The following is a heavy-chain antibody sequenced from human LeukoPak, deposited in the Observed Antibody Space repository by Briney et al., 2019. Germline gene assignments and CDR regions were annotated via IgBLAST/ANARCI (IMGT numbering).Heavy chain of an antibody. J-gene: IGHJ4*02. V-gene: IGHV3-23*01. D-gene: IGHD6-19*01. CDR3: ARDSKLSSGWYYYFDY. CDR2: ISGSGGST. CDR1: GFTFSSYA. Sequence: GGSLRLSCAASGFTFSSYAMSWVRQAPGKGLEWVSAISGSGGSTYYADSVKGRFTISRDNSKNTLYLQMNSLRAEDTAVYYCARDSKLSSGWYYYFDYWGQGTLVTVSS.